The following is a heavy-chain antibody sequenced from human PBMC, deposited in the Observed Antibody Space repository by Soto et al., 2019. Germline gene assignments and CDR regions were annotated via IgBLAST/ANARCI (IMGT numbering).Heavy chain of an antibody. Sequence: EASVKVSCKVSGYTLTELSMHWVRQAPGKGLEWMGGFDPEDGETIYAQKFRGRVTMTADTSTDTAYMELSSLRSEDTAVYYCATPYDSSGYLGWFDPWGQGTLVTVSS. V-gene: IGHV1-24*01. CDR3: ATPYDSSGYLGWFDP. D-gene: IGHD3-22*01. CDR1: GYTLTELS. J-gene: IGHJ5*02. CDR2: FDPEDGET.